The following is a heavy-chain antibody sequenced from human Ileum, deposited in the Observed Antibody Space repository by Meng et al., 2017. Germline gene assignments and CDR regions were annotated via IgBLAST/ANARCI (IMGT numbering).Heavy chain of an antibody. CDR3: ARDLRSSYGMDV. CDR1: GFTFNSHT. CDR2: ISRNSYI. V-gene: IGHV3-21*01. J-gene: IGHJ6*02. Sequence: GGSLRLSCAASGFTFNSHTMNWVRQAPGKGLEWVSSISRNSYIYYADSVKGSFTISRDNDKNSLYLQMNSLRDEDTAVYYYARDLRSSYGMDVWGQGTTVTVSS. D-gene: IGHD1-26*01.